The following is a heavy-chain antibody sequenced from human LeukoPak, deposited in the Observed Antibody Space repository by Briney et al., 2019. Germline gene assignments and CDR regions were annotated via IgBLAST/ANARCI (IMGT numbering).Heavy chain of an antibody. CDR3: AKDSGLYSGYDYPFDY. J-gene: IGHJ4*02. V-gene: IGHV3-23*01. Sequence: GGSLRLSCAASGFTFSSYAMSWVRQAPGKGLEWVSAISGSGGSTYYADSVKGRFTISRDNSKNTLYLQMNSLRAEDTAVYYCAKDSGLYSGYDYPFDYWGQGTLVTVSS. CDR1: GFTFSSYA. D-gene: IGHD5-12*01. CDR2: ISGSGGST.